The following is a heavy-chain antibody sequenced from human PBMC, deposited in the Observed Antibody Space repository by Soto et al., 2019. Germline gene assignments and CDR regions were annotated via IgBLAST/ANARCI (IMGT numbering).Heavy chain of an antibody. CDR3: ARDAVRIQLWLGNWFDP. Sequence: QVQLVQSGAEVKKPGASVKVSCKASGYTFTSYAMHWVRQAPGQRLEWMGWINAGNGNTKYSQKFQGRVTITRDTSASTAYMELSSLRSEDTAVYCCARDAVRIQLWLGNWFDPWGQGTLVTVSS. CDR2: INAGNGNT. CDR1: GYTFTSYA. J-gene: IGHJ5*02. V-gene: IGHV1-3*01. D-gene: IGHD5-18*01.